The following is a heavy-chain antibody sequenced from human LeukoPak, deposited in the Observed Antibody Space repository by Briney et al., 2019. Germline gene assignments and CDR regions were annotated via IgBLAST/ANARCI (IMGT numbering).Heavy chain of an antibody. J-gene: IGHJ5*02. CDR2: IYRSGST. V-gene: IGHV4-61*02. Sequence: SQTLSLTCTVSGGSISSGSSELSWIRDPAGKGLEWIGRIYRSGSTNYNPSLKSRVNILLDTSKNQFSLKLTSVTAADTAVYYCAALGGGSWGQGTLVTVSS. CDR3: AALGGGS. D-gene: IGHD3-10*01. CDR1: GGSISSGSSE.